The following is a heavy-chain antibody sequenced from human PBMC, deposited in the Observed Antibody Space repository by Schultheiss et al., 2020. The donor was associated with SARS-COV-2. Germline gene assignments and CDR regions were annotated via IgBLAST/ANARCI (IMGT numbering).Heavy chain of an antibody. CDR1: GGSVSSGGYY. D-gene: IGHD3-22*01. J-gene: IGHJ4*02. V-gene: IGHV4-61*08. CDR3: AREALTYYYDSSGYFRS. Sequence: SETLSLTCTVSGGSVSSGGYYWSWIRQPPGKGLEWIGEINHSGSTNYNPSLKSRVTISVDTSKNQFSLKLSSVTAADTAVYYCAREALTYYYDSSGYFRSWGQGTLVTVSS. CDR2: INHSGST.